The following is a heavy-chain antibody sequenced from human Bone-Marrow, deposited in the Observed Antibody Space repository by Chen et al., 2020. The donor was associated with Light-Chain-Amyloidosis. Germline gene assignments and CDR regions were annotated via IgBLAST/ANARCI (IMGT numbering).Heavy chain of an antibody. CDR2: IFYSGST. J-gene: IGHJ4*02. CDR3: ARVQIVTALNY. CDR1: ETSIDAAY. Sequence: QVQLQESGPGLVKPSETLSLTCSVSETSIDAAYWAWIRQPPGKGLEWIGYIFYSGSTTYNPSLKSRVTMSVDTSTNQFSLKLTSLTTADTAVYYCARVQIVTALNYWGQGTMVTVSS. V-gene: IGHV4-59*01. D-gene: IGHD2-21*02.